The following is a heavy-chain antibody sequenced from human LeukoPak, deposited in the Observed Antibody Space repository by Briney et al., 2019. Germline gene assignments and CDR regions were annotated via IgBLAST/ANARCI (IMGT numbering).Heavy chain of an antibody. CDR3: AKDRYRNPMIPFDY. V-gene: IGHV3-7*01. D-gene: IGHD3-22*01. CDR1: GFTFSSYW. J-gene: IGHJ4*02. Sequence: GGSLRLSCAASGFTFSSYWMTWVRQAPGKGLEWVAHIKPDGSDKYYADSVKGRFTISRDNSKNTLYLQMNSLRAEDTAVYYCAKDRYRNPMIPFDYWGQGTLVTVSS. CDR2: IKPDGSDK.